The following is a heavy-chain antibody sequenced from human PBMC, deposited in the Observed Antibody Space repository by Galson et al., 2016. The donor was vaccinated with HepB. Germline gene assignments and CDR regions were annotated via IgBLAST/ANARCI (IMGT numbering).Heavy chain of an antibody. V-gene: IGHV1-69*13. CDR2: IIPIFGRT. CDR1: GDSFSSYS. D-gene: IGHD2-15*01. J-gene: IGHJ1*01. CDR3: ARTGYCSGGRCYSLYQH. Sequence: SVKVSCKASGDSFSSYSINWVRQAPGQGLEWMGGIIPIFGRTNYAQDFQGRVTITADESTNTADMELSNLRPEDTAVYYCARTGYCSGGRCYSLYQHWGQGTLVTVSS.